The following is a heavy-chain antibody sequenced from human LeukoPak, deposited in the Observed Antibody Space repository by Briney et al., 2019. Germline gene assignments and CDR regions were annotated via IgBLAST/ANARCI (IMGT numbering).Heavy chain of an antibody. J-gene: IGHJ6*03. D-gene: IGHD1-26*01. CDR1: GGSISSSSYY. CDR3: ARHSGTYFSYYYMDV. Sequence: SETLSLTCTVSGGSISSSSYYWGWIRQPRGKGLEWIGSISYSGSTYYNPSLKSRVTISVDTSKNQFSLKLSSVTAADTAVYYCARHSGTYFSYYYMDVWGKGTTVTISS. CDR2: ISYSGST. V-gene: IGHV4-39*01.